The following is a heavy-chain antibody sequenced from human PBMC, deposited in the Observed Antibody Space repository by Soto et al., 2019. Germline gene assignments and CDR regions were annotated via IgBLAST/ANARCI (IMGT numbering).Heavy chain of an antibody. CDR1: GGSISSSSYY. CDR3: ARSTIFGVVILDY. CDR2: IYYSGST. Sequence: SETLSLTCTVSGGSISSSSYYWGWIRQPPGKGLEWIGSIYYSGSTYYNPSLKSRVTISVDTSKNQFSLKLSSVTAADTAVYYCARSTIFGVVILDYWGQGTLVTAPQ. J-gene: IGHJ4*02. D-gene: IGHD3-3*01. V-gene: IGHV4-39*01.